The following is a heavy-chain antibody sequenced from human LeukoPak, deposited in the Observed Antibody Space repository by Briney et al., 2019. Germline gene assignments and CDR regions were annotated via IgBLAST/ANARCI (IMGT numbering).Heavy chain of an antibody. J-gene: IGHJ2*01. CDR3: ARVASIVVVPAVIPDWYFDL. CDR2: IKQDGSEK. CDR1: GFTFSSYW. D-gene: IGHD2-2*01. V-gene: IGHV3-7*01. Sequence: GGSLRLSCAASGFTFSSYWMSWVRQAPGKGLEWVVNIKQDGSEKYYVDSVKGRFTISRDNAKNSLFLQMNSLRAEDTAVYYCARVASIVVVPAVIPDWYFDLWGRGTLVTVSS.